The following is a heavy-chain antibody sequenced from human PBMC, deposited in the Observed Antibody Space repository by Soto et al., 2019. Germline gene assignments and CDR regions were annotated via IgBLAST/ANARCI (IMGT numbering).Heavy chain of an antibody. CDR1: GFTFSSYA. CDR3: AKEGSYDFWSGYSFDY. CDR2: ISGSGGST. Sequence: GGSLRLSCAASGFTFSSYAMSWVRQAPGKGLEWVSAISGSGGSTYYADSVKGRFTISRDNSKNTLYLQMNSLRAEDTAVYYCAKEGSYDFWSGYSFDYWGQGTLVTVSS. J-gene: IGHJ4*02. V-gene: IGHV3-23*01. D-gene: IGHD3-3*01.